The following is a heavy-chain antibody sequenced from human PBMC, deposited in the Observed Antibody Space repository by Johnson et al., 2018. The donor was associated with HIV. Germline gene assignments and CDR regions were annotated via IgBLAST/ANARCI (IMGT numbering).Heavy chain of an antibody. CDR2: IIGDVSSA. Sequence: VQLVESGGGLVQPGGSLRLSCAASGFTFSPYWMHWVRQAPGQVLVWVSRIIGDVSSAIYTDSVTGRFTISRDNTKNTLYLQMNCLRAEDTAVYYCAKESDLDIWGQGTMVTVSS. CDR3: AKESDLDI. V-gene: IGHV3-74*01. CDR1: GFTFSPYW. J-gene: IGHJ3*02. D-gene: IGHD3-3*01.